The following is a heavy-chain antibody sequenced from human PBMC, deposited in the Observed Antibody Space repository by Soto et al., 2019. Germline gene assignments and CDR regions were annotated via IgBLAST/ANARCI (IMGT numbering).Heavy chain of an antibody. CDR3: AKDPPTTGTTFDY. V-gene: IGHV3-23*01. CDR1: GFTFSSFA. J-gene: IGHJ4*02. CDR2: INKSGGST. D-gene: IGHD1-1*01. Sequence: PGGSLRLSCAASGFTFSSFAISWVRQAPGKGLEWVSTINKSGGSTYYADSVKGRFTISRDNSKNMLFLQINGLRAEDTAVYYCAKDPPTTGTTFDYWGRGTLVTVYS.